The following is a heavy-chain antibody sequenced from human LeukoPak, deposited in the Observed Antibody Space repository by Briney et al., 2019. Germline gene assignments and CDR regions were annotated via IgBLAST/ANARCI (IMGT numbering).Heavy chain of an antibody. CDR2: IYPGDSDT. V-gene: IGHV5-51*01. J-gene: IGHJ5*02. Sequence: GESLKISCKGSGYIFDAYWIAWVRQMPGKGLEWMGIIYPGDSDTRYSPSLQGQVTISADKSISTAYLQWSSLKASDTAMYYCARYYTSDNWFDPWGQGTLVTVSS. CDR1: GYIFDAYW. D-gene: IGHD1-26*01. CDR3: ARYYTSDNWFDP.